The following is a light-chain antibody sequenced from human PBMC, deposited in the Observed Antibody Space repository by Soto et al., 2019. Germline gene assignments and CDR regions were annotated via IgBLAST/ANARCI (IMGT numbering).Light chain of an antibody. V-gene: IGLV7-46*01. CDR1: TGTVTTTHY. CDR2: DTS. J-gene: IGLJ2*01. CDR3: LLSYSGPVV. Sequence: QTVVTPEPSLTVSPGGTVTLTCGSTTGTVTTTHYPYWFQQKPGQAPRTLIYDTSNKHSWTPARFSGSLLGGKAALTLSGAQPEDEADYYCLLSYSGPVVFGGGTKLTVL.